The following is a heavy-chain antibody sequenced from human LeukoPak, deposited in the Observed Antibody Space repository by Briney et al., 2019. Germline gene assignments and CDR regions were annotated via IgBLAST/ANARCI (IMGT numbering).Heavy chain of an antibody. D-gene: IGHD3-3*01. Sequence: KPSETLSLTCTVSGDSVSDTWWSWIRQPPGKGLEWIGYIYSSGTTSYKPSLKSRVTISIDTSKNQFSLRLSSVTAADTAVYYCARVFGGFDPWGQGTLVTVSS. V-gene: IGHV4-59*08. CDR2: IYSSGTT. J-gene: IGHJ5*02. CDR3: ARVFGGFDP. CDR1: GDSVSDTW.